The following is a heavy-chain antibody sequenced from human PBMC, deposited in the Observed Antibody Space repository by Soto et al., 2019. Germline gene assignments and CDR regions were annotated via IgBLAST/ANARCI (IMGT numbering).Heavy chain of an antibody. CDR2: IYASGTT. CDR1: GASISNYY. J-gene: IGHJ4*02. CDR3: ARESRSELGKVEY. Sequence: SETLSLTCTVSGASISNYYWSWIRQPAGKGLECLGRIYASGTTTYNPSLRSRVTMSVDTSKNQFSLNLNSVTAADTAVYYCARESRSELGKVEYWGQGTLVTVSS. D-gene: IGHD1-1*01. V-gene: IGHV4-4*07.